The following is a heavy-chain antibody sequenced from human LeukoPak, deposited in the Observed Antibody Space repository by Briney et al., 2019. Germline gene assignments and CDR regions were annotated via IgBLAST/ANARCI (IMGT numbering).Heavy chain of an antibody. CDR3: ARVRDYGDYIDAFDI. V-gene: IGHV3-23*01. D-gene: IGHD4-17*01. CDR1: GFTFSSFA. J-gene: IGHJ3*02. Sequence: GGSLRLSCAASGFTFSSFAMSWVRQAPGKGLEWVSGISGSGDSTYCADSVKGRFTISRDNAENSLYLQMNSLRAEDTAVYYCARVRDYGDYIDAFDIWGQGTMVTVSS. CDR2: ISGSGDST.